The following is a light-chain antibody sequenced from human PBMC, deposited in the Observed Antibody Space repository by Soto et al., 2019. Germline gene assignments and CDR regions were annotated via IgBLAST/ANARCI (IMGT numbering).Light chain of an antibody. J-gene: IGKJ2*02. V-gene: IGKV3-11*01. Sequence: EIVLTQSPATLSLSPGERATLSCRASQSISTYLAWYQQKPDQAPRLLIYDASNRATGIPARFSGGGSGTDFTLTIITLEPGDFAVYYCQQRSDWPRTFGQGTKLEIK. CDR3: QQRSDWPRT. CDR1: QSISTY. CDR2: DAS.